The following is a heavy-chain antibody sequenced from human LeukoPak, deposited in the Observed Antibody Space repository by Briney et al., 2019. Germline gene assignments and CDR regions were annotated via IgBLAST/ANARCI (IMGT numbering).Heavy chain of an antibody. CDR2: IKSKTDGGTT. J-gene: IGHJ6*03. V-gene: IGHV3-15*01. CDR3: ARVPPENYYYYYYMDV. Sequence: GGSLRLSCAASGFTFSNAWMSWVRQAPGKGLEWVGRIKSKTDGGTTDYAAPVKGGFTISRDDSKNTLYLQMNSLRAEDTAVYYCARVPPENYYYYYYMDVWGKGTTVTISS. CDR1: GFTFSNAW.